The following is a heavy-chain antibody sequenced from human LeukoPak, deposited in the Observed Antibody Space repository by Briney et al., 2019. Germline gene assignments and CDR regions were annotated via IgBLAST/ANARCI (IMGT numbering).Heavy chain of an antibody. CDR3: VKGSSSSRPYYFDY. V-gene: IGHV3-23*01. D-gene: IGHD6-6*01. CDR2: ITDSGGDT. Sequence: GGSLRPSCAASGFTFSSCAMSWVRQAPGKGLDWFSAITDSGGDTYYADSLKGRFTISRDNSKNTLFLQMNSLRAEDTAVYYCVKGSSSSRPYYFDYWGQGTLVTVSS. CDR1: GFTFSSCA. J-gene: IGHJ4*02.